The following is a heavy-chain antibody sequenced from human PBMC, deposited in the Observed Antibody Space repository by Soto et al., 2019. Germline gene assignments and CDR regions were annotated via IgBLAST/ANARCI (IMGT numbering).Heavy chain of an antibody. CDR2: IRSKAYGGTT. CDR3: TRDLGAKQWWLVGIYYYYGMDV. CDR1: GFTFGDYA. J-gene: IGHJ6*02. V-gene: IGHV3-49*03. Sequence: GGSLRLSCTASGFTFGDYAMSWFRQAPGKGLEWVGFIRSKAYGGTTEYAASVKGRFTISRDDSKSIAYLQMNSLKTEDTAVYYCTRDLGAKQWWLVGIYYYYGMDVWGQGTTVTVSS. D-gene: IGHD6-19*01.